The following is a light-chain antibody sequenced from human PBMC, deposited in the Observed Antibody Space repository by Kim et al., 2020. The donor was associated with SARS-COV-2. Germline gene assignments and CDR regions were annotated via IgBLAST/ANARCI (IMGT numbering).Light chain of an antibody. V-gene: IGLV2-14*03. J-gene: IGLJ1*01. CDR2: DVS. Sequence: GQSITISCTGTSSDVGYYNYVSWYQHHPGKAPELIIFDVSKRPSRISNRFSGSKSGDTASLTISGLQAEDEADYYCSSYTSTDTYVFGSGTKVTV. CDR1: SSDVGYYNY. CDR3: SSYTSTDTYV.